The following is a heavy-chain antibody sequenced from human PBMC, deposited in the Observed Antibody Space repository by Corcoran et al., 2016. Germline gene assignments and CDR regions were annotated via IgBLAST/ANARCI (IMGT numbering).Heavy chain of an antibody. J-gene: IGHJ6*02. V-gene: IGHV1-69*06. Sequence: QVQLVQSGAEVKKPGSSVKVSCKASGGTFSSYAISWVRQAPGQGLEWMGGIIPIFGTANYAQKFQGRVTITADTSTSTAYMELSSLRSEDTAVYYWVSAEKYFDCVCCMDVWGQGTTVTVSS. CDR2: IIPIFGTA. CDR1: GGTFSSYA. CDR3: VSAEKYFDCVCCMDV. D-gene: IGHD3-9*01.